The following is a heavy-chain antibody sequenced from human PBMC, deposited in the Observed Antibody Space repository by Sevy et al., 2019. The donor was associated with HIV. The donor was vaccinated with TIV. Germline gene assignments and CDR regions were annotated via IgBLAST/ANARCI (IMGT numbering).Heavy chain of an antibody. V-gene: IGHV1-18*01. CDR3: ARASPFSSWYQENDFDY. D-gene: IGHD6-13*01. Sequence: ASVKVSCKASGYTFTRYGISWVRQAPGQGLEWMGWISAYNGNTNYAQKLQGRVTMTTDTSTSTAYMELRSLRSDDTAVYYCARASPFSSWYQENDFDYWGQGTLVTVSS. J-gene: IGHJ4*02. CDR1: GYTFTRYG. CDR2: ISAYNGNT.